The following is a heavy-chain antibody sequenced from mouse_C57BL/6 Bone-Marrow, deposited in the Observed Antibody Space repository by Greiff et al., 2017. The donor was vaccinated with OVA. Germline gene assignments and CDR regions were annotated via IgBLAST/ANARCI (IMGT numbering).Heavy chain of an antibody. J-gene: IGHJ4*01. D-gene: IGHD1-1*01. CDR3: FYYYGISYEGDY. CDR1: GFNIKDDY. CDR2: IDPENGDT. Sequence: VQLQQSGAELVRPGASVKLSCTASGFNIKDDYMHWVKQRPEQGLEWIGWIDPENGDTEYASKFQGKATITADTSSNTAYLQLSSLTSEDTAVYYCFYYYGISYEGDYWGQGTSVTVSS. V-gene: IGHV14-4*01.